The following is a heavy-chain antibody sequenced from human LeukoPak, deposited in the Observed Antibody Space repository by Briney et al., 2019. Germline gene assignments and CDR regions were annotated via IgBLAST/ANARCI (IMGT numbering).Heavy chain of an antibody. CDR1: GCTFSSYS. CDR2: ISSSSSTI. D-gene: IGHD6-19*01. CDR3: ARGDRAVDGPGYFVY. J-gene: IGHJ4*02. V-gene: IGHV3-48*04. Sequence: GGSLRLSCADSGCTFSSYSMNWVRQAPGKGLEWVSYISSSSSTIYYADSVKGRFTISRDNAKNSLYLQMNSLRAEDTAVYYCARGDRAVDGPGYFVYWGQRTLVTVSS.